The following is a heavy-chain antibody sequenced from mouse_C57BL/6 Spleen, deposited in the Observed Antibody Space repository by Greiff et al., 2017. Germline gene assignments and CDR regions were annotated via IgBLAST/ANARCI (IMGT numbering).Heavy chain of an antibody. CDR1: GYTFTSYW. D-gene: IGHD2-5*01. J-gene: IGHJ2*01. Sequence: QVQLKESGAELVKPGASVKMSCKASGYTFTSYWITWVKQRPGQGLEWIGDIYPGSGSTNYNEKFKSKATLTVDTSSSTAYMQLSSLTSEDSAVYYCARGYSNYRSLFDYWGQGTTLTVSS. CDR2: IYPGSGST. CDR3: ARGYSNYRSLFDY. V-gene: IGHV1-55*01.